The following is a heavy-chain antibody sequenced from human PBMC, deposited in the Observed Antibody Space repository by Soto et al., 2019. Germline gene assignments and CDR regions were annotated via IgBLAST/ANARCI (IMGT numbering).Heavy chain of an antibody. CDR3: ARDRSDFWSGYYTTYLDY. CDR2: IWYGGSNK. CDR1: GFTFSSYG. Sequence: GGSLRLSCAASGFTFSSYGMHWVRQAPGKGLEWVAVIWYGGSNKYYADSVKGRFTISRDNSKNTLYLQMNSLRAEDTAVYYCARDRSDFWSGYYTTYLDYWGQGTLVTVSS. V-gene: IGHV3-33*01. J-gene: IGHJ4*02. D-gene: IGHD3-3*01.